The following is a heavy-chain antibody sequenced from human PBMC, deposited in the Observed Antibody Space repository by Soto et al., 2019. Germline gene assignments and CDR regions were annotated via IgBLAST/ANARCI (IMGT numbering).Heavy chain of an antibody. J-gene: IGHJ4*02. CDR1: GFTVSSNY. Sequence: GGSLRLSCAASGFTVSSNYMSWVRQAPGKGLEWVSVIYSGGSTYYADSVKGRFTISRDNSKNTLYLQMNSLRAEDPAVYYCARGRPYYDILTGYYNSGYYFDYWGQGTLVTVSS. D-gene: IGHD3-9*01. CDR3: ARGRPYYDILTGYYNSGYYFDY. V-gene: IGHV3-66*01. CDR2: IYSGGST.